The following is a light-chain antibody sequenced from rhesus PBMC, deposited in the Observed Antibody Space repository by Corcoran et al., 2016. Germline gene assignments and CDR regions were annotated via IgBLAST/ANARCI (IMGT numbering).Light chain of an antibody. J-gene: IGKJ1*01. CDR1: QSFSSS. V-gene: IGKV1-46*01. CDR2: SVS. CDR3: QQYYSYPRT. Sequence: DIQMTQSPSSLSGSVGDTVTITCRASQSFSSSLAWYQQKPGKAPKLLSYSVSSLVSGVPSRFSGRKSGTDFTLTISSLLPEDIASCYWQQYYSYPRTFDQGTKVEIK.